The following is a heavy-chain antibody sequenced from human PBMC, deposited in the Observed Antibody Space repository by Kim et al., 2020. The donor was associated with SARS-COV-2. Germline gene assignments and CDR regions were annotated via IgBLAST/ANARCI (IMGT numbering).Heavy chain of an antibody. Sequence: ADSVTGRFTISRDNAKNSLYLQMNSLRAEDTAVYYCASRITMVRGAYPDYWGQGTLVTVSS. CDR3: ASRITMVRGAYPDY. J-gene: IGHJ4*02. D-gene: IGHD3-10*01. V-gene: IGHV3-21*01.